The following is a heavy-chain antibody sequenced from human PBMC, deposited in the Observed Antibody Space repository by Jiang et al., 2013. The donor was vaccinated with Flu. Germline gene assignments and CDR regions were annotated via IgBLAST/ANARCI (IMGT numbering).Heavy chain of an antibody. D-gene: IGHD1-14*01. V-gene: IGHV6-1*01. CDR2: TYYRSKWYN. J-gene: IGHJ4*02. CDR3: ARDGATTSYYFDY. Sequence: SNSAAWDWIRQSPSRGLEWLGRTYYRSKWYNTYAVSVRSRITINPDTSKNQFSLQLNSVTPEDTAVYYCARDGATTSYYFDYWGQGTLVTVSS. CDR1: SNSAA.